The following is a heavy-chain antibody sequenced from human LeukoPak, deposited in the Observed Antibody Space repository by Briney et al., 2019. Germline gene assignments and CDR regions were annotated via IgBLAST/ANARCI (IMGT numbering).Heavy chain of an antibody. J-gene: IGHJ6*03. CDR1: RFTVSNYA. D-gene: IGHD4-17*01. V-gene: IGHV3-23*01. CDR3: AKGTYSDHPHYMDV. Sequence: GGSLRLSCAASRFTVSNYAMSWIRRAPGKGLGLVSAISASGGSTEYTDSVKGRFTISRDSSKNTLHLQMNSLRVEDTAVYYCAKGTYSDHPHYMDVWGKGTTVTVSS. CDR2: ISASGGST.